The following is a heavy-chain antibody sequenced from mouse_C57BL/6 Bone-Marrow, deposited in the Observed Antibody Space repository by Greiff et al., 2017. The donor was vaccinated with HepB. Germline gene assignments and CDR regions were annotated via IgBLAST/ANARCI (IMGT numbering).Heavy chain of an antibody. CDR2: IHPNSGST. D-gene: IGHD2-10*02. CDR1: GYTFTSYW. Sequence: QVQLKQPGAELVKPGASVKLSCKASGYTFTSYWMHWVKQRPGQGLEWIGMIHPNSGSTNYNEKFKSKATLTVDKSSSTAYMQLSSLTSEDSAVYYCAWVWYHAMDYWGQGTSVTVSS. J-gene: IGHJ4*01. CDR3: AWVWYHAMDY. V-gene: IGHV1-64*01.